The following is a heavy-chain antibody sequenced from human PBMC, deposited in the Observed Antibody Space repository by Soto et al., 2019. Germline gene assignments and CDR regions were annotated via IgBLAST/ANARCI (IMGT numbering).Heavy chain of an antibody. D-gene: IGHD6-19*01. Sequence: PSETLSLTCAVYGGSFSGYYWSWIRQPPGKGLEWIGEINHSGSTNYNPSLKSRVTISVDTSKNQFSLKLSSVTAADTAVYYCATGPYSSGWLEYYYYGMDVWGQGTTVTVSS. V-gene: IGHV4-34*01. J-gene: IGHJ6*02. CDR3: ATGPYSSGWLEYYYYGMDV. CDR2: INHSGST. CDR1: GGSFSGYY.